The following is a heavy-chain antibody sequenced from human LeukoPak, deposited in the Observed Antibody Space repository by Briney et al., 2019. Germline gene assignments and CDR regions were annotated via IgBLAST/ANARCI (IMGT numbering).Heavy chain of an antibody. V-gene: IGHV3-23*01. CDR1: GFTFSSYT. J-gene: IGHJ4*02. Sequence: GGSLRLSCAASGFTFSSYTMSWVRQAPGKGLEWVSGVSGSGGNIHYADSVKGRFTISRDNSKNTLYLQMNSLRAEDTAVYYCAASLPNIVVVPATKGPFGYWGQGALSPSPQ. CDR3: AASLPNIVVVPATKGPFGY. D-gene: IGHD2-2*01. CDR2: VSGSGGNI.